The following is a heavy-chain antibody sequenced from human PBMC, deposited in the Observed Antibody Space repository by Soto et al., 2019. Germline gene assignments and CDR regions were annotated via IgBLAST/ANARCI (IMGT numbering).Heavy chain of an antibody. D-gene: IGHD3-9*01. CDR3: ARVARRDILTGYYLGLDY. Sequence: QVQLVQSGAEVKKPGSSVKVSCKASGGTFSSYAISWVRQAPGQGLEWMGGIIPIFGTANYAQKFQGRVTITADESTSTAYMELSSLRCEDTAVYYCARVARRDILTGYYLGLDYWGQGTLVTVSS. V-gene: IGHV1-69*01. J-gene: IGHJ4*02. CDR2: IIPIFGTA. CDR1: GGTFSSYA.